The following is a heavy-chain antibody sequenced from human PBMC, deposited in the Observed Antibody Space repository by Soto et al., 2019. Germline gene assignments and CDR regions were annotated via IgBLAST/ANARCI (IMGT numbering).Heavy chain of an antibody. CDR3: GRGRRGMEV. J-gene: IGHJ6*02. Sequence: QLQLQQSGSGLVKPSQTLSLTCAVSGCSISSGGYSWGWLRQPPGRGLEGIGYIYHSGSSYYNPSLKSQHANAVERSKNQFAQKLSCVNAGELVVEYCGRGRRGMEVWGQGATVTVSS. V-gene: IGHV4-30-2*01. CDR2: IYHSGSS. CDR1: GCSISSGGYS.